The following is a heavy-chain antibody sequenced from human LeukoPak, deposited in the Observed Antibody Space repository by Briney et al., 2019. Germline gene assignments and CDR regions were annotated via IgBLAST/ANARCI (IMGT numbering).Heavy chain of an antibody. V-gene: IGHV5-51*01. CDR2: IYPGDSDT. CDR3: ARRITLIRGVILTYYFDY. Sequence: GESLKISCKGSGYSFTNYWIGWVRQMPGKGLEWMGIIYPGDSDTKYSPAFQGQVTISADKSISTAYLQWSSLKASDTAMYYCARRITLIRGVILTYYFDYWGQGTLVTVSS. D-gene: IGHD3-10*01. J-gene: IGHJ4*02. CDR1: GYSFTNYW.